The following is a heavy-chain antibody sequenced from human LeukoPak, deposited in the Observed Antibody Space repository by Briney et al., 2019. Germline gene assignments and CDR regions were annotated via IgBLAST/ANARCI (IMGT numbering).Heavy chain of an antibody. D-gene: IGHD2-8*01. J-gene: IGHJ5*02. CDR1: GFTFSTYS. Sequence: GGSLRLSCAASGFTFSTYSMNWVRQAPEKGLEWVSSISSSSSYISYADSVKGRFTISRDNAKNSLYLQMNSLRAEDTAVYYCAREPGYCTNAVCYPYHWFDPWGQGTHVAVSS. CDR3: AREPGYCTNAVCYPYHWFDP. CDR2: ISSSSSYI. V-gene: IGHV3-21*01.